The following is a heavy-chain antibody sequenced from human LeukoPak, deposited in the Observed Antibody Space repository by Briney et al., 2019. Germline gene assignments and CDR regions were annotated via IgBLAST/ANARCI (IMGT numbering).Heavy chain of an antibody. V-gene: IGHV3-30*02. J-gene: IGHJ6*03. CDR1: GFTFSSYG. D-gene: IGHD4-23*01. Sequence: PGGSLRLSCAASGFTFSSYGMHWVRQAPGKGLEWVAFIRYDGSNKYYADSVKGRFTISRDNSKNTLYLQMNSLRAEDTAVYYCAKKATVTPYYYYYMDAWGKGTTVTVSS. CDR2: IRYDGSNK. CDR3: AKKATVTPYYYYYMDA.